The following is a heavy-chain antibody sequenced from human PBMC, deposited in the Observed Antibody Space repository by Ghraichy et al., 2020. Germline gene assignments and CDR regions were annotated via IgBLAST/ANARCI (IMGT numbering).Heavy chain of an antibody. CDR3: AKDPGYYDSSN. CDR2: ISGSGGST. Sequence: GESLRLSCAASGFTFSSYAMSWVRQAPGKGLEWVSAISGSGGSTYYADSVKGRFTISRDNSKNTLYLQMNSLRAEDTAVYYCAKDPGYYDSSNWGQGTLVTVSS. V-gene: IGHV3-23*01. CDR1: GFTFSSYA. J-gene: IGHJ4*02. D-gene: IGHD3-22*01.